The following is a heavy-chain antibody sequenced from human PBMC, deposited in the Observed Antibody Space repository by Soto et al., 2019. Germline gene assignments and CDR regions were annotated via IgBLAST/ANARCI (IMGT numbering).Heavy chain of an antibody. CDR2: INEDGSEK. CDR1: GFTFSSHW. V-gene: IGHV3-7*01. J-gene: IGHJ4*02. CDR3: ARGDNPAY. D-gene: IGHD1-1*01. Sequence: EVQLVESGGGLVQPGGSLRLSCAASGFTFSSHWMTWVRQAPGKGLEWVANINEDGSEKYYMDSVKGRFTISRDNAKNSLYLQMNSLRAEDTAVFYCARGDNPAYWGQGTLVTVSS.